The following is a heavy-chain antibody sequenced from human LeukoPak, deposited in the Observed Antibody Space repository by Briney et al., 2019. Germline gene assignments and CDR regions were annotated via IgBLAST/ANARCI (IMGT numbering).Heavy chain of an antibody. Sequence: PSETLSLTCAVYGGSFSGYYWSWIRQPPGEGLEWRWEINQSGGTNYNPSLKSRVTISVATSKNQFSLKLSSVTAADTAVYYCARTLRGYSYGDAFDIWGQGTMVTVSS. D-gene: IGHD5-18*01. CDR2: INQSGGT. CDR1: GGSFSGYY. CDR3: ARTLRGYSYGDAFDI. V-gene: IGHV4-34*01. J-gene: IGHJ3*02.